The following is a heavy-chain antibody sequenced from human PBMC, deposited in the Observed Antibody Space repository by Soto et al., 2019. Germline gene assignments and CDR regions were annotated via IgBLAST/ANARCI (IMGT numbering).Heavy chain of an antibody. CDR2: VSGTGRTT. J-gene: IGHJ6*02. CDR1: GFAFSAYA. V-gene: IGHV3-23*01. CDR3: ATYSGNYERYGVYYGMDV. D-gene: IGHD1-26*01. Sequence: GGSLRLSCAASGFAFSAYAMNWVRHTPGKGLEWVSSVSGTGRTTYHADSVKGRFTMSRDNSKDTVYLQMNSLRAEETAVYYCATYSGNYERYGVYYGMDVWGQGTTVTVSS.